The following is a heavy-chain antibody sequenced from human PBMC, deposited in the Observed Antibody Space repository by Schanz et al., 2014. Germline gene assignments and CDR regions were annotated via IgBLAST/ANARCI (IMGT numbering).Heavy chain of an antibody. CDR1: GFTFSDAW. J-gene: IGHJ4*02. Sequence: EVQLVESGGGLVKPGGFLRLSCAASGFTFSDAWMSWVRQAPGKGLEWVSAINTGVNTYYADSVRGRFTMSRDNSKNTLYLQMNSLRAEDTAVYYCVRDSFFAFDYWGQGTLVTVSS. V-gene: IGHV3-66*01. CDR2: INTGVNT. CDR3: VRDSFFAFDY. D-gene: IGHD3-3*01.